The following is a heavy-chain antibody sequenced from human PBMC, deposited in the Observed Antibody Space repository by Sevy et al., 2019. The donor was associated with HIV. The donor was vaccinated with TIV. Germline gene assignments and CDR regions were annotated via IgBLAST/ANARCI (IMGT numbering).Heavy chain of an antibody. V-gene: IGHV3-72*01. CDR1: GFTFSDHY. CDR3: ATHAGIAAAGRVFDY. D-gene: IGHD6-13*01. J-gene: IGHJ4*02. CDR2: TRNKADSYTT. Sequence: GGSLRLSCAASGFTFSDHYMEWVRQAPGKGLEWVGRTRNKADSYTTENAASVKGRFTTSRDDSKNSLYLQMNSLKTEDTAVYYCATHAGIAAAGRVFDYWGQGSLVTVSS.